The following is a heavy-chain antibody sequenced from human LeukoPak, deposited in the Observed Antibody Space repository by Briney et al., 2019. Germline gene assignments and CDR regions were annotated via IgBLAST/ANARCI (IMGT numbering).Heavy chain of an antibody. CDR1: GFTFGTYA. CDR3: MRDRCSGGSCRLFDY. V-gene: IGHV3-33*01. CDR2: MWSDGDNR. Sequence: GGSLRLSCAASGFTFGTYAMHWVRQAPGKGLEWVAVMWSDGDNRYYADSVKGRFTISRDNSKNTLYLEMNSLRVEDTAVYYCMRDRCSGGSCRLFDYWGQGALVTVSS. J-gene: IGHJ4*02. D-gene: IGHD2-15*01.